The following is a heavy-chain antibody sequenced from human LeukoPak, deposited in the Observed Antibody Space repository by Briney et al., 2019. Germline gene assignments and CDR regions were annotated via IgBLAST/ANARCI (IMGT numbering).Heavy chain of an antibody. J-gene: IGHJ4*02. D-gene: IGHD3-10*01. CDR3: ATGTEAFRESRFRSVY. CDR2: IIPIFGTA. Sequence: ASVRVSCMASGGTFISYAISWVREAPGQGLEWMGGIIPIFGTAYYAQKFQGRVTITTDESTSTAYMELSSLRSEDTAVSYCATGTEAFRESRFRSVYSWQGTLVTVSS. CDR1: GGTFISYA. V-gene: IGHV1-69*05.